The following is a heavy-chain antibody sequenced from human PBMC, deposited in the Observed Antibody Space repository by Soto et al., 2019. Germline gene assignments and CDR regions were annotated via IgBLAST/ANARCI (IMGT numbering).Heavy chain of an antibody. CDR3: AKWNGYGDH. D-gene: IGHD1-1*01. J-gene: IGHJ4*02. CDR2: VSGGSGTT. Sequence: EVQLLESGGGLVQPGGSLRLSCTASGFSLSTYGVTWVRQARGKGLEWVSGVSGGSGTTHYADSVKGRFTITTDNSENTAYLQMNSLRVEDTAVYYCAKWNGYGDHWGQGTLVTVS. V-gene: IGHV3-23*01. CDR1: GFSLSTYG.